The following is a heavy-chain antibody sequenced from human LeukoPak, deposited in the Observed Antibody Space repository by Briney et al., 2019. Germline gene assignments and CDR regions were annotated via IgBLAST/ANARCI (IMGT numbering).Heavy chain of an antibody. J-gene: IGHJ5*02. V-gene: IGHV1-69*01. CDR3: ARKSTYYYDSSGYYYGWFDH. CDR1: GGTFSSYA. CDR2: IIPIFGTA. Sequence: ASVKVSCKASGGTFSSYAISWVRQAPGQGLEWMGGIIPIFGTANYAQKFQGRVTITADESTSTAYMELSSLRSEDTAVYYCARKSTYYYDSSGYYYGWFDHWGQGTLVTVSS. D-gene: IGHD3-22*01.